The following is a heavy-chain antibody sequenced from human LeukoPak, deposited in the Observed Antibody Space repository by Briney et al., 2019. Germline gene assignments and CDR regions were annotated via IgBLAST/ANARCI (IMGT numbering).Heavy chain of an antibody. Sequence: PGGSLRLSCAASGFTFDGYAMHWVRQAPGKGLEWVSFISWDGGYPYYADSVKGRFTVSRDNSKSTVYLQMNSLRPEDTAVYYCARPSPPGDGYNPCDYWGPGALVIVSS. CDR1: GFTFDGYA. D-gene: IGHD5-24*01. CDR2: ISWDGGYP. J-gene: IGHJ4*02. CDR3: ARPSPPGDGYNPCDY. V-gene: IGHV3-43D*03.